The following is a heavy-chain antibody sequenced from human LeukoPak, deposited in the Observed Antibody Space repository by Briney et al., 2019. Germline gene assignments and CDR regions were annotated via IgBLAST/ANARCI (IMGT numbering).Heavy chain of an antibody. Sequence: SETLSLTCTVSGGSISSYYWSWIRQPPGKGLDWIGYVYYSGSTNYNPSLKSRVTMSIDTSKNQCSLKLNSVTAADTAMYYCARVFPGYPGTFDMWGQGTMVTVSS. D-gene: IGHD5-18*01. J-gene: IGHJ3*02. CDR1: GGSISSYY. CDR3: ARVFPGYPGTFDM. V-gene: IGHV4-59*12. CDR2: VYYSGST.